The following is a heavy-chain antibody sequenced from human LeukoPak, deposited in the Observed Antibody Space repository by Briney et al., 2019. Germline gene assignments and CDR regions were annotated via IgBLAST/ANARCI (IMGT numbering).Heavy chain of an antibody. CDR2: ISYSGST. CDR3: ATSNPSNFDP. J-gene: IGHJ5*02. CDR1: GGSIMSYY. V-gene: IGHV4-59*05. Sequence: SETLSLTCTVSGGSIMSYYWSWIRQPPGKGLEWIGSISYSGSTHHNPSLKSRVTISVDTSKNQFSLKLSSVTAADTAVYYCATSNPSNFDPWGQGTLVTVSS. D-gene: IGHD3-3*02.